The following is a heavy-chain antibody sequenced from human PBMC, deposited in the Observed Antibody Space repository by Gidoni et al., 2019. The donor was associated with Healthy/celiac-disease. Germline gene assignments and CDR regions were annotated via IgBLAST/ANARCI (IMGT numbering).Heavy chain of an antibody. D-gene: IGHD4-17*01. V-gene: IGHV3-9*01. CDR3: AKTSYGGNLGFFDY. CDR2: SSWNSGSI. Sequence: EVQLVESGGGLVQPGRSLRLSWAASGFTFDDYAMQWVRQAPGKGLEWGSGSSWNSGSIGYADSVKGRFTISRDNAKNSLYLQMNRLRAEDTALYYCAKTSYGGNLGFFDYWGQGTLVTVSS. J-gene: IGHJ4*02. CDR1: GFTFDDYA.